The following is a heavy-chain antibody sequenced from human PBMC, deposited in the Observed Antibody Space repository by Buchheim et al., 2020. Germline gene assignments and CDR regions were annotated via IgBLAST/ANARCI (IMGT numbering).Heavy chain of an antibody. CDR1: GFTFSSYG. CDR2: ISYDGSNK. V-gene: IGHV3-30*18. J-gene: IGHJ4*02. CDR3: AKGYGGNSCFDY. D-gene: IGHD4-23*01. Sequence: QVQLVESGGGVVQPGRSLRLSCAASGFTFSSYGMHWVRQAPGKGLEWVAVISYDGSNKYYADSVKGRFTISRDNSKNTLYLQMNSLRAEDTAVYYCAKGYGGNSCFDYWGQGTL.